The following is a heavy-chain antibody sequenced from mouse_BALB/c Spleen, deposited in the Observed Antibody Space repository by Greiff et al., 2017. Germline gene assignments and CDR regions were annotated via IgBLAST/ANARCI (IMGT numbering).Heavy chain of an antibody. J-gene: IGHJ2*01. Sequence: VQLQQSGAELVKPGASVKLSCTASGFNFKDTYMHWVKQSPEQGLEWIGRIDPANGNTKYDPKFQGKATITADTSSNTAYLQLSSLTSEDTAVYYCARDGNYAFDYWGQGTTLTVSS. D-gene: IGHD2-1*01. V-gene: IGHV14-3*02. CDR2: IDPANGNT. CDR3: ARDGNYAFDY. CDR1: GFNFKDTY.